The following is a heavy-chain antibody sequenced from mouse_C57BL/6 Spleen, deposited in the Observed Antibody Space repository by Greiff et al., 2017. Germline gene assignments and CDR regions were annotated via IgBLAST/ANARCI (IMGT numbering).Heavy chain of an antibody. CDR3: ANQVSSGYGNAMDY. V-gene: IGHV1-55*01. CDR1: GYTFTSYW. D-gene: IGHD3-2*02. Sequence: QVQLQQPGAELVKPGASVKMSCTASGYTFTSYWITWVKQRPGQGLEWIGEIYPGSGSTNYNEQFKSKDTLTEDTSSSTAYMQLSSLTTEDSAVYDCANQVSSGYGNAMDYWGQGTSVTVSS. J-gene: IGHJ4*01. CDR2: IYPGSGST.